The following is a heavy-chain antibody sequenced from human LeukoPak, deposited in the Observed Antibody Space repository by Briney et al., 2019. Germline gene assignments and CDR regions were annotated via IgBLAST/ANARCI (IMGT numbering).Heavy chain of an antibody. J-gene: IGHJ4*02. D-gene: IGHD6-19*01. Sequence: SSETLSLTCTVSGGSISSGSYYWSWIRQPAGKGLEWIGRIYTGGSTNYNPSLKSRVTISVDTSKNQFSLKLSSVTAADTAVYYCAREKAVAGLYYFDYWGQGTLVTVSS. V-gene: IGHV4-61*02. CDR3: AREKAVAGLYYFDY. CDR2: IYTGGST. CDR1: GGSISSGSYY.